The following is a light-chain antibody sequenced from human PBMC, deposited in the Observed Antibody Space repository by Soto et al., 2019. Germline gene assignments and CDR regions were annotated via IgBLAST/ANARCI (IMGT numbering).Light chain of an antibody. Sequence: EIVLTQSPGTLSLSPGERATLSCRASQSVSSSYLAWYQQKPGQAPRLLIYGASSRATGIPDRFSGSGSGTDFTLTISRLEPEDFAVYYCQQYGSSPPETFGGWTKVEIK. CDR2: GAS. J-gene: IGKJ4*01. CDR3: QQYGSSPPET. V-gene: IGKV3-20*01. CDR1: QSVSSSY.